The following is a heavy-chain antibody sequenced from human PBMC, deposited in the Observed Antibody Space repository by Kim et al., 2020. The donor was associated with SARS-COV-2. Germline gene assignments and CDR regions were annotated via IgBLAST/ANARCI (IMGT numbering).Heavy chain of an antibody. V-gene: IGHV3-30*04. CDR3: ARPYTGIQLWSLFDY. Sequence: GGSLRLSCAASGFTFSSYAMHWVRQAPGKGLEWVAVISYDGSNKYYADSVKGRFTISRDNSKNTLYLQMNSLRAEDTAVYYCARPYTGIQLWSLFDYWGQGTLVTVSS. CDR1: GFTFSSYA. CDR2: ISYDGSNK. D-gene: IGHD5-18*01. J-gene: IGHJ4*02.